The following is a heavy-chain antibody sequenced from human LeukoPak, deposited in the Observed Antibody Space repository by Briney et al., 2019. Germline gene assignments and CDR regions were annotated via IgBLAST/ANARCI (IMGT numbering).Heavy chain of an antibody. V-gene: IGHV3-23*01. D-gene: IGHD1-26*01. Sequence: PGGSLRLSCAASGFTFSSYAISWVRRAPGKGLEWVSATTGSGGSTYYADSVQGRFTISRDNSRNTLYLQMNSLRAEDTAVYHCAPWEPRGHYYMDVWGKGTTVTVSS. J-gene: IGHJ6*03. CDR3: APWEPRGHYYMDV. CDR1: GFTFSSYA. CDR2: TTGSGGST.